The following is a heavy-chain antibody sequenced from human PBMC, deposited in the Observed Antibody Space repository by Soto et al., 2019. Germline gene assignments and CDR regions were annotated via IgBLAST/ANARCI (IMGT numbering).Heavy chain of an antibody. CDR2: ISAYNGNT. CDR1: GYTFTSYG. Sequence: GASVKVSCKASGYTFTSYGISRVRQAPGQGLEWMGWISAYNGNTNYAQKLQGRVTMTTDTSTSTAYMELRSLRSDDTAVYYCARYEVYYYDSSGYYDFDYWGQGTLVTVSS. J-gene: IGHJ4*02. V-gene: IGHV1-18*01. CDR3: ARYEVYYYDSSGYYDFDY. D-gene: IGHD3-22*01.